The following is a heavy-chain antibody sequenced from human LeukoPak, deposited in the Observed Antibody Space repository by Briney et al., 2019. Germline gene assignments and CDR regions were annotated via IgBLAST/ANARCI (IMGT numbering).Heavy chain of an antibody. V-gene: IGHV4-59*08. J-gene: IGHJ5*02. CDR3: ARLPLIATTRGGFDP. CDR2: VYDTGAT. CDR1: GGSIRGYY. D-gene: IGHD1/OR15-1a*01. Sequence: SEALSLTCTVSGGSIRGYYWSWLRQPPGKRLEWIGYVYDTGATNYNPSLKSRFTKSIDTSKHQFSLYLTSVTAADTAVYYCARLPLIATTRGGFDPWGQGTLVTVSS.